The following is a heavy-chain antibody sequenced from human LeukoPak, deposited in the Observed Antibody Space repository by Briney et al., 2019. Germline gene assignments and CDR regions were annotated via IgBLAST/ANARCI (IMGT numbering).Heavy chain of an antibody. J-gene: IGHJ3*02. CDR1: GFTVSSNY. V-gene: IGHV3-53*01. CDR3: ATGRMTTVTPDAFDI. CDR2: IYSGGST. D-gene: IGHD4-17*01. Sequence: GGSLRLSCAASGFTVSSNYMSWVRQAPGKGLEWVSVIYSGGSTYYADSVKGRFTISRDNAKNSLYLQMNSLRAEDTAVYYCATGRMTTVTPDAFDIWGQGTMVTVSS.